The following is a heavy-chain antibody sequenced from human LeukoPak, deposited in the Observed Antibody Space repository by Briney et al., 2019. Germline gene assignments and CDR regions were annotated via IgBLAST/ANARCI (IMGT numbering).Heavy chain of an antibody. CDR3: ARDSGYYYSSFDN. CDR1: GVSISTYY. V-gene: IGHV4-4*07. CDR2: MHISGST. Sequence: PSETLSLTCTVSGVSISTYYWSWIRQPAGKGLEWIGRMHISGSTNYNPSLTSRVTMSLDTSKNQYSLLLNSVTAADTAVYYCARDSGYYYSSFDNWGQGTLVTVSS. D-gene: IGHD3-22*01. J-gene: IGHJ5*02.